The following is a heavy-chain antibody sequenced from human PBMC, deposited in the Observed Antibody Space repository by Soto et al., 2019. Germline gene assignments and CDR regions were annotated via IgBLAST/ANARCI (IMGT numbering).Heavy chain of an antibody. D-gene: IGHD2-2*02. Sequence: PGGSLRLSCAASGFTFSSYSMNWVRQAPGKGLEWVSSISSSSSYIYYADSVKGRFTISRDNAKNSLYLQMNSLRAEDTAVYYCARDYFCGSTSCYKWTTGYYGMDVWGQGTTVTVSS. CDR2: ISSSSSYI. J-gene: IGHJ6*02. CDR3: ARDYFCGSTSCYKWTTGYYGMDV. V-gene: IGHV3-21*01. CDR1: GFTFSSYS.